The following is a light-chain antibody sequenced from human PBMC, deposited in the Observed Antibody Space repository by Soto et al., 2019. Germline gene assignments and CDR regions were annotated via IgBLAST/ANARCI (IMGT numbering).Light chain of an antibody. CDR3: QHYNSYSEA. CDR2: KAS. Sequence: DIQMTQSPSTLSGSVGDRVTITCGASQTISSWLAWYQQNTGKAPKLLIYKASTLKSGVPSRLRGSGSGTELTITISSMKNDDFATYYCQHYNSYSEAFGQGTKVDIK. J-gene: IGKJ1*01. CDR1: QTISSW. V-gene: IGKV1-5*03.